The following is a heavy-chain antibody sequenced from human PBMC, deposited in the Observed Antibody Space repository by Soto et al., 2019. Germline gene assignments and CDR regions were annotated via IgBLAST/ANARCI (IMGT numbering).Heavy chain of an antibody. Sequence: EVHLVESGGGLVQPGESLKLSCAASGFTLSGSAVHWVRQASGKGLEWVGRIRSKTHSYATEYIASVKGRFTMSRDDSNNTAYLQMNGLKTDDTAVYYCTRSGGSYSFGYWGQGTLVTVSS. D-gene: IGHD1-26*01. CDR3: TRSGGSYSFGY. CDR1: GFTLSGSA. J-gene: IGHJ4*02. V-gene: IGHV3-73*02. CDR2: IRSKTHSYAT.